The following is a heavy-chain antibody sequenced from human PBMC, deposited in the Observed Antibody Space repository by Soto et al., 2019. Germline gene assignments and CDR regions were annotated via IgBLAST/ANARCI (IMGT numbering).Heavy chain of an antibody. J-gene: IGHJ4*02. D-gene: IGHD5-12*01. CDR1: GFSLSTSGVG. Sequence: QITLKESGPTLVKPTQTLTLTCTFSGFSLSTSGVGVGWIRQPPGKALEWLALIYWDDDKRYSPSLKSRLTITKDTSKNQVVRTMTNMDPVDTATYYCAHDVEATNPFDYWGQGTLVTVSS. V-gene: IGHV2-5*02. CDR2: IYWDDDK. CDR3: AHDVEATNPFDY.